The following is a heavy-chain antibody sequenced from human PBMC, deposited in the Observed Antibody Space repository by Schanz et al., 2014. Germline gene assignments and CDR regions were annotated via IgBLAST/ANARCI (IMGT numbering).Heavy chain of an antibody. CDR2: VSSRSDEI. J-gene: IGHJ4*02. V-gene: IGHV3-23*05. Sequence: EVQLLESGGGLVQPGGSLRLSCSASTFTFDHYAMTWVRQAPGKGLEWVAAVSSRSDEIKYADSVRGRFTISRDSSKNSLYLQMNSLRAEDTAVYYCARKVVATIGGYYDNWGQGTLVIVSS. CDR1: TFTFDHYA. CDR3: ARKVVATIGGYYDN. D-gene: IGHD5-12*01.